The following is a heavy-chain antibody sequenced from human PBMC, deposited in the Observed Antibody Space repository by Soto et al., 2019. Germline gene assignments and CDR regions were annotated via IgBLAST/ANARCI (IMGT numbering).Heavy chain of an antibody. CDR3: GRCTSTSCHLGSVY. J-gene: IGHJ4*02. Sequence: QVQLVESGGGVGQPGRSLRLSCAASGFTFSNYAMNWVRQAPGKGLEWVALISYDGSNKYYADSVKGRFTISRDSSKNTLYLQMTSLRAADTAVYYCGRCTSTSCHLGSVYWGQGTLVTVSS. V-gene: IGHV3-30-3*01. CDR1: GFTFSNYA. CDR2: ISYDGSNK. D-gene: IGHD2-2*01.